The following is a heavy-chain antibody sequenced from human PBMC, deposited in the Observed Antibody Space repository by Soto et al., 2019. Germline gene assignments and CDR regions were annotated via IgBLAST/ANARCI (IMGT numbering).Heavy chain of an antibody. D-gene: IGHD6-19*01. J-gene: IGHJ5*02. CDR3: ARDGHSSGWS. V-gene: IGHV4-4*02. CDR2: TSHHGST. Sequence: QVQLQESGPGLVKPSETLSLTCAVSGGSITSSDWWSWVRQPPGKGLEWIGETSHHGSTTYSPSLKSRVTISVDKSKNQFSLKLSSVTAADTAVYYCARDGHSSGWSWGQGTLVTVSS. CDR1: GGSITSSDW.